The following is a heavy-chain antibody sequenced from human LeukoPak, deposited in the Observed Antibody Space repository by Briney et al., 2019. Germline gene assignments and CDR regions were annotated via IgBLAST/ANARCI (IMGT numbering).Heavy chain of an antibody. CDR3: VGYCSSTSCPAPFVDY. Sequence: PSETLSLTCAVYGGSFSGYYWSWIRQPPGKGLEWIGEINHSGSTNYNPSLKSRVTTSVDTSKNQFSLKLSSVTAADTAVYYCVGYCSSTSCPAPFVDYWGQGTLVTVSS. CDR2: INHSGST. V-gene: IGHV4-34*01. CDR1: GGSFSGYY. D-gene: IGHD2-2*01. J-gene: IGHJ4*02.